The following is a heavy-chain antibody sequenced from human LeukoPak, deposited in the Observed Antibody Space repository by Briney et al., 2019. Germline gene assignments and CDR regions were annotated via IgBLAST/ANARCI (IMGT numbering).Heavy chain of an antibody. V-gene: IGHV1-24*01. CDR1: GYTLTELS. D-gene: IGHD3-22*01. CDR3: ATKGPYYDSRGYYYPFDY. J-gene: IGHJ4*02. CDR2: FDPEDGET. Sequence: ASVKVSCKVSGYTLTELSMHWVRQAPGKGLEWMGGFDPEDGETIYAQKFQGRVTMTEDTSTDTAYMELSSLRSEDTAVYYCATKGPYYDSRGYYYPFDYWGQGTLVTVSS.